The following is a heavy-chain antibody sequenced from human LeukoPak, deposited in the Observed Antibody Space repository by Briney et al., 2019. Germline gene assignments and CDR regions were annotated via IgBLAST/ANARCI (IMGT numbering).Heavy chain of an antibody. J-gene: IGHJ3*02. D-gene: IGHD3-10*01. CDR1: GFTFGAYG. Sequence: GGSLRLSCAASGFTFGAYGMSWFRQAPGKGLEWVGFIRSKTYGGTAEYAASVEGRFTISRDDSKSIAYLQMNSLKAEDTAVYYCSRGLGSGNPVDIWGQGAMVTVS. CDR3: SRGLGSGNPVDI. CDR2: IRSKTYGGTA. V-gene: IGHV3-49*03.